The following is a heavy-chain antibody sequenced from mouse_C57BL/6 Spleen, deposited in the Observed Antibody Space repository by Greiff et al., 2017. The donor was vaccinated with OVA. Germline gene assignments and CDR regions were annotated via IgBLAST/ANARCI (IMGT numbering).Heavy chain of an antibody. CDR1: GYSITSGYY. CDR2: ISYDGSN. CDR3: ARYYDYDRAWFAY. D-gene: IGHD2-4*01. J-gene: IGHJ3*01. Sequence: EVQVVESGPGLVKPSQSLSLTCSVTGYSITSGYYWNWIRQFPGNKLEWMGYISYDGSNNYNPSLKNRISITRDTSKNQFFLKLNSVTTEDTATYDCARYYDYDRAWFAYWGQGTLVTVSA. V-gene: IGHV3-6*01.